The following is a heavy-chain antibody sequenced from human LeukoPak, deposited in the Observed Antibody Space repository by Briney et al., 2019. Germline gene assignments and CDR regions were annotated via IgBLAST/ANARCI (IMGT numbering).Heavy chain of an antibody. CDR1: GFTFSDYW. CDR3: ARAGGPGTVDY. J-gene: IGHJ4*02. Sequence: PGGSLRLSCVASGFTFSDYWMSWVRQAPGEGLEWVANINHDGRETYYVDSVKGRLTISRDNAKNSLFLQMNSLRVEDTAVYYCARAGGPGTVDYWGQGTLLTVSS. V-gene: IGHV3-7*03. D-gene: IGHD1-26*01. CDR2: INHDGRET.